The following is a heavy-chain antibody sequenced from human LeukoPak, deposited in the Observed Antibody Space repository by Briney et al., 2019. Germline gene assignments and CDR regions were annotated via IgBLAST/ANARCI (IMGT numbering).Heavy chain of an antibody. CDR3: AREASRAGTYYFDY. Sequence: SETLSLTCTVSGGSISSYYWSWIRQPPGKGLEWIGYIYYSGSTNYSPSLKSRVTISVDTSKNQFSLKLRSVTAADTAVYFCAREASRAGTYYFDYWGQGTLLTVSS. V-gene: IGHV4-59*01. D-gene: IGHD3-10*01. CDR2: IYYSGST. CDR1: GGSISSYY. J-gene: IGHJ4*02.